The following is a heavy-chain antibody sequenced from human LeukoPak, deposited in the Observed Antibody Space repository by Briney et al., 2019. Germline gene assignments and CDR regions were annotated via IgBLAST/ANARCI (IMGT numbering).Heavy chain of an antibody. CDR3: AGLRTRFDP. J-gene: IGHJ5*02. D-gene: IGHD5-12*01. Sequence: GASVKVSCKASGYTFTGYYMHWGRQAPGQGLEWMGWIDPNTGATSYAQKFQGRVTMTRDTSISTVYMELSRLRSDDTAVYYCAGLRTRFDPWGQGTLVTVSS. CDR2: IDPNTGAT. V-gene: IGHV1-2*02. CDR1: GYTFTGYY.